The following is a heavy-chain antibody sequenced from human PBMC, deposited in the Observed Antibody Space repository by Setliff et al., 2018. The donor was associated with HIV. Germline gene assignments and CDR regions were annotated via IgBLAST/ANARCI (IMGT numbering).Heavy chain of an antibody. D-gene: IGHD6-25*01. Sequence: SENLSLTCTVSGGSVSSGSYYWSWIRQPPGKGLEWIGYIYYSGSTKHNPSLKSRVTISLDTSKNQFSLKLTSVTAADTAVYYCARYSPRGYTLTGPYWGQGTLVTVSS. CDR2: IYYSGST. J-gene: IGHJ4*02. CDR1: GGSVSSGSYY. CDR3: ARYSPRGYTLTGPY. V-gene: IGHV4-61*01.